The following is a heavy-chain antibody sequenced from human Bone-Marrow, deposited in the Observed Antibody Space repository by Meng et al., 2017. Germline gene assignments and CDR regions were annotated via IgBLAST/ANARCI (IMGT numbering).Heavy chain of an antibody. J-gene: IGHJ4*02. CDR2: ISYDGSNK. V-gene: IGHV3-30*01. D-gene: IGHD6-13*01. CDR1: GFTFSSYA. Sequence: GESLKISCAASGFTFSSYAMHWVRQAPGKGLEWVAVISYDGSNKYYADSVKGRFTISRDNSKNTLYLQMNSLRAEDTAVYYCARELPGIAAADLLILFDYWGQGTLVTVSS. CDR3: ARELPGIAAADLLILFDY.